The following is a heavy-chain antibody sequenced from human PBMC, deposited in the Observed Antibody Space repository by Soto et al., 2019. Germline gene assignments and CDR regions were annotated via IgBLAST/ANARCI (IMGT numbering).Heavy chain of an antibody. V-gene: IGHV1-69*13. Sequence: SVKVSCKASGGTFSSYTMSWVRQAPGQGLEWMGGIIPIFGTTTYAHKVQGRVTITADESTSTVYMELSSLRGEDTAVYYCARGALTTLAYYYGMDVWGQGTTVTVSS. D-gene: IGHD4-4*01. CDR2: IIPIFGTT. J-gene: IGHJ6*02. CDR3: ARGALTTLAYYYGMDV. CDR1: GGTFSSYT.